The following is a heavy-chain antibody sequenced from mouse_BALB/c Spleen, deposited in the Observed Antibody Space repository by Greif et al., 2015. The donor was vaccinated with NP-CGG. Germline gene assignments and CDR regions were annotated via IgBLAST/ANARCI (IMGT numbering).Heavy chain of an antibody. CDR3: ARAPYYYGSSIAWFAY. CDR2: IRNKANGYTT. V-gene: IGHV7-3*02. J-gene: IGHJ3*01. D-gene: IGHD1-1*01. Sequence: EVKLMESGGGLVQPGGSLRLSCATSGFTFTDYYMSWVRQPPGKALEWLGFIRNKANGYTTEYSASVKGRFTISRDNSQSILYLQMNTLRAEDSATYYCARAPYYYGSSIAWFAYWGQGTLVTVSA. CDR1: GFTFTDYY.